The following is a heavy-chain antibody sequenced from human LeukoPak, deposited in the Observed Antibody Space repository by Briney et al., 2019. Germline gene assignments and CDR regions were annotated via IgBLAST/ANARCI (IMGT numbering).Heavy chain of an antibody. CDR3: VRRGDSRSEWGDHDF. CDR2: LGGRGEKP. J-gene: IGHJ4*02. V-gene: IGHV3-23*01. D-gene: IGHD1-26*01. Sequence: GGSLTHSCSVSGFTFYRIAISCVRQAPGGRRECVLTLGGRGEKPLYADSVKVRLTSSRHNSKNMVHSHMNSLTGEDTARHDCVRRGDSRSEWGDHDFWGQGAIVTVSS. CDR1: GFTFYRIA.